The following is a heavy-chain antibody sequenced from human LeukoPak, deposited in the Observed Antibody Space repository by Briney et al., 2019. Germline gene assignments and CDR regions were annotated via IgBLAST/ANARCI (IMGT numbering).Heavy chain of an antibody. D-gene: IGHD2-15*01. V-gene: IGHV3-48*02. CDR1: GFTFSSYS. Sequence: GGSLRLSCAASGFTFSSYSMNWVRQAPGKGLEWVSHITASGTAMFYADSVKGRFTISRDNAKNSLYLQMNSLRDEDTAVYYCARELLPKYYYYGMDVWGQGTTVTVSS. J-gene: IGHJ6*02. CDR2: ITASGTAM. CDR3: ARELLPKYYYYGMDV.